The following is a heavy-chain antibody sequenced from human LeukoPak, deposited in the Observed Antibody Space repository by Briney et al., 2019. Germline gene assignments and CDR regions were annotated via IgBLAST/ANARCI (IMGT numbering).Heavy chain of an antibody. CDR3: ARQLDGYYYDTQVPYYFDY. CDR2: IYTSGST. CDR1: GGSISSYY. Sequence: SETLSLTCTVSGGSISSYYWSWIRQPPGKGLEWIGYIYTSGSTNYNPSLKSRVTISVDTSKNQFSLKLSSVTAADTAVYYCARQLDGYYYDTQVPYYFDYWGQGTLVTVSS. D-gene: IGHD3-22*01. J-gene: IGHJ4*02. V-gene: IGHV4-4*09.